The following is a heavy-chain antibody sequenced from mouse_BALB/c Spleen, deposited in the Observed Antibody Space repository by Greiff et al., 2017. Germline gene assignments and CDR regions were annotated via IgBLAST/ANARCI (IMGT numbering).Heavy chain of an antibody. D-gene: IGHD2-3*01. CDR1: GFTFSSYA. V-gene: IGHV5-6-5*01. CDR2: ISSGGST. J-gene: IGHJ1*01. Sequence: EVQLVESGGGLVKPGGSLKLSCAASGFTFSSYAMSWVRQTPEKRLEWVASISSGGSTYYPDSVKGRFTISRDNARNILYLQMSSLRSEDTAMYYCARGGDGYLYWYFDVWGAGTTVTVSS. CDR3: ARGGDGYLYWYFDV.